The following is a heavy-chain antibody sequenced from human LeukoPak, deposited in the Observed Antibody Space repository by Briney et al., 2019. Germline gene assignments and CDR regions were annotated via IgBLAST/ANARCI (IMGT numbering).Heavy chain of an antibody. V-gene: IGHV4-34*01. CDR2: INHSGIT. J-gene: IGHJ5*02. CDR1: GGSFSGDY. CDR3: ARAVIVVAAATQRNWFDP. D-gene: IGHD2-15*01. Sequence: PSETLSLTCAVYGGSFSGDYWSWIRQTPGKGLEWIGEINHSGITDYNPSLRSRVTISVDTSKNQFSLKLSSVTAADTAIYYCARAVIVVAAATQRNWFDPWGQGTLVTVSS.